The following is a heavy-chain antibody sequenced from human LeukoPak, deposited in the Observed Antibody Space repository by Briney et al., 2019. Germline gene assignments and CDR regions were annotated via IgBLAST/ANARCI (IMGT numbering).Heavy chain of an antibody. CDR2: IRSKANSYAT. J-gene: IGHJ4*02. Sequence: GGSLRLSCAASGFTFSGSAMHWVRQASGKGLEWVGRIRSKANSYATAYAASVKGRFTISRDDSKNTAYLQMNSLKTEDTAVYYCTRQSAAAGYFDYWGQGTLVTVSS. CDR1: GFTFSGSA. D-gene: IGHD6-25*01. V-gene: IGHV3-73*01. CDR3: TRQSAAAGYFDY.